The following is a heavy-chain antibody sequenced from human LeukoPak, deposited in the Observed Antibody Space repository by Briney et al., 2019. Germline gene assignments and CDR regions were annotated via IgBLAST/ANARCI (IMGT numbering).Heavy chain of an antibody. D-gene: IGHD3-16*02. CDR1: GGSVSSGSYY. CDR3: ARERIMITFGGVIVTPSYFDY. J-gene: IGHJ4*02. CDR2: IYYSGST. V-gene: IGHV4-61*01. Sequence: SETLSLTCTVSGGSVSSGSYYWSWIRQPPGKGLEWIGYIYYSGSTNYNPSLKSRVTISVDTSKNQFSLKLSSVTAADTAVYYRARERIMITFGGVIVTPSYFDYWGQGTLVTVSS.